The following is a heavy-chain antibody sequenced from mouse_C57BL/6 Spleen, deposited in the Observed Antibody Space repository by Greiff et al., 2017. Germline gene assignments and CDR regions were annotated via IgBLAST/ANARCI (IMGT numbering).Heavy chain of an antibody. CDR1: GYTFTDYY. CDR3: ARGRDGYWYFDV. V-gene: IGHV1-19*01. D-gene: IGHD2-3*01. J-gene: IGHJ1*03. Sequence: VQLQQSGPVLVKPGASVKMSCKASGYTFTDYYMNWVKQSHGKSLEWIGVINPYNGGTSYNQKFKGKATLTVDKSSSTAYMELNSLTSEDSAVYYCARGRDGYWYFDVWGTGTTVTVSS. CDR2: INPYNGGT.